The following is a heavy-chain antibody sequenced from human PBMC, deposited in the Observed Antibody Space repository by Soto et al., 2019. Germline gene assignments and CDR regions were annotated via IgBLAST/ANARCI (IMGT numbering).Heavy chain of an antibody. V-gene: IGHV3-30*18. D-gene: IGHD6-19*01. J-gene: IGHJ4*02. Sequence: QVQLVESGGGVVQPGRSLRLSCAASGFTFSSYGMHWVRQAPGKGLEWVAVISYDGSNKYYADSVKGRFTISRDNSKNTLYLQMNSLRAEDTAVYYCAKDSSSGWSALDYWGQGTLVTVSS. CDR2: ISYDGSNK. CDR1: GFTFSSYG. CDR3: AKDSSSGWSALDY.